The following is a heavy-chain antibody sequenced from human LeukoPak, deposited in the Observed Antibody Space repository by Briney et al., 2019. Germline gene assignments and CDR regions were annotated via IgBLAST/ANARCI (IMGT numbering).Heavy chain of an antibody. CDR3: ATSSSWYGNWFDP. CDR2: IDPSDSYT. J-gene: IGHJ5*02. V-gene: IGHV5-10-1*01. Sequence: GESLKISCKGSGYSFTSYWISWVRQMPGKGLEWMGRIDPSDSYTNYSPSFQGHVTISADKSISTAYLQWSSLKASDTAMHYCATSSSWYGNWFDPWGQGTLVTVSS. CDR1: GYSFTSYW. D-gene: IGHD6-13*01.